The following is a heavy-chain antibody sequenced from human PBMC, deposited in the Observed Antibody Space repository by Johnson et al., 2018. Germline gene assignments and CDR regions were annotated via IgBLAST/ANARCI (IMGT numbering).Heavy chain of an antibody. J-gene: IGHJ6*03. CDR1: GFTFSSYG. V-gene: IGHV3-30*18. D-gene: IGHD2-2*01. Sequence: VQLVESGGGVVQPGKSLRLSCAASGFTFSSYGMHWVRQAPGKGLEWVAVISYDGSNKYYADSVKGRFPISRDNSKNTLYLQMNSLGAEDTAVYYCAKELPDIVVVPAAPHYYYYYMDVWGKGTTVTVSS. CDR3: AKELPDIVVVPAAPHYYYYYMDV. CDR2: ISYDGSNK.